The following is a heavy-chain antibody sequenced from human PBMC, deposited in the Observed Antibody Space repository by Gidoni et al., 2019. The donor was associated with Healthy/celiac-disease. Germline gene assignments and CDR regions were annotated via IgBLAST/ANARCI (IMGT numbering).Heavy chain of an antibody. D-gene: IGHD6-13*01. CDR1: GGSISSSSYY. Sequence: QLQLQESGPGLVKSSETLSLTCTVSGGSISSSSYYWGWIRQPPGKGLEWIGSIYYSGSTYYNPSLKSRVTISVDTSKNQFSLKLSSVTAADTAVYYCARHGAGIAAAGTFDYWGQGTLVTVSS. V-gene: IGHV4-39*01. CDR3: ARHGAGIAAAGTFDY. CDR2: IYYSGST. J-gene: IGHJ4*02.